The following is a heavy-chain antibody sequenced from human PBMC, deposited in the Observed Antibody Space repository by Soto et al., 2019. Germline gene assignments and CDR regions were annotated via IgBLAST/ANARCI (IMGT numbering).Heavy chain of an antibody. V-gene: IGHV1-8*01. CDR2: MNPNSGNT. CDR1: GYTFTSYD. D-gene: IGHD3-22*01. CDR3: ARETYYGSSVYYPRAWYFDL. Sequence: QVQLVQSGAEVKKPGASVKVSCKASGYTFTSYDINWVRQATGQGLEWMGWMNPNSGNTGYAQKFQGSVTMTRNTSISTAYMELSSLRSVDTAVYYCARETYYGSSVYYPRAWYFDLWGRGTLVTVSS. J-gene: IGHJ2*01.